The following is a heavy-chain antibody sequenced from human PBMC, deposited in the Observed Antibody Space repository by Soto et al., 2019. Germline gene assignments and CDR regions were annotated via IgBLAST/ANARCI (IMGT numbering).Heavy chain of an antibody. CDR1: GFSLSTSGMC. Sequence: SGPTLVKPTQTLTLTCTFSGFSLSTSGMCVSWIRQPPGKALEWLARNDWDDDKYYSTPLKTRLTISKATSKNHVVLTMPIMAPVATATYYCARLRFNYYDSSGYYYFDSWGQGTLVTVSS. J-gene: IGHJ4*02. CDR3: ARLRFNYYDSSGYYYFDS. CDR2: NDWDDDK. D-gene: IGHD3-22*01. V-gene: IGHV2-70*11.